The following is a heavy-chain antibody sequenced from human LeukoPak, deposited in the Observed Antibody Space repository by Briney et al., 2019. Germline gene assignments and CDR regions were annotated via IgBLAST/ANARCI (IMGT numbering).Heavy chain of an antibody. J-gene: IGHJ3*02. CDR1: GGSISSGGYS. CDR2: IYHSGST. Sequence: SQTLSLTCAVSGGSISSGGYSWSWIRQPPGKGLEWIGYIYHSGSTYYNPSLKSRVTISVDRSKNQFSLKLSSVTAADTAVYYCARRRSAFDIWGQGTMVTVSS. CDR3: ARRRSAFDI. V-gene: IGHV4-30-2*01.